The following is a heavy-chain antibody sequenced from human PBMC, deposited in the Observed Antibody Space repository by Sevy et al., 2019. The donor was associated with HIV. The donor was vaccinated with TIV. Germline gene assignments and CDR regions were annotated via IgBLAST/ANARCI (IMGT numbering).Heavy chain of an antibody. V-gene: IGHV3-9*01. D-gene: IGHD1-26*01. CDR1: GFIFEDYA. Sequence: GGSLRLSCAVSGFIFEDYAMHWVRQVPGKGLEWVSWISWNSGVIGYADSVNGRFTISRDNAKNSLYLQMDSLRGEDTAFDDCTSSGTDLRYRREFDYWGQGTLVTVSS. CDR2: ISWNSGVI. CDR3: TSSGTDLRYRREFDY. J-gene: IGHJ4*02.